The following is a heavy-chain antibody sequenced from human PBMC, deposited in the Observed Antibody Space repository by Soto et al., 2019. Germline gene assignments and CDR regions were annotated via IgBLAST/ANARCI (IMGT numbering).Heavy chain of an antibody. J-gene: IGHJ6*03. D-gene: IGHD2-2*01. V-gene: IGHV4-59*01. CDR2: IYYSGST. Sequence: SETLSLTCTVSGGSISSYYWSWIRQPPGKGLERIGYIYYSGSTNYNPSLKSRVTISVDTSKNQFSLKLSSVTAADTAVYYCARGRPQKGGYCSSTSCYSYYYYYMDVWGKGTTVTVSS. CDR1: GGSISSYY. CDR3: ARGRPQKGGYCSSTSCYSYYYYYMDV.